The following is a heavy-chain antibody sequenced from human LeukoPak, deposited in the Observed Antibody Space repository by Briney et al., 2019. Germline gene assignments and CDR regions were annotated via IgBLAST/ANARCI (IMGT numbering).Heavy chain of an antibody. J-gene: IGHJ4*02. CDR2: ISVYNGNT. V-gene: IGHV1-18*01. D-gene: IGHD1-14*01. Sequence: GASVKVSCKASGYTFTSYGISWVRQAPGQGLEWMGWISVYNGNTNYAQKFQGRVTMTTDTSTSTAYMELRSLISDDTAVYYCARATAGNFDYWGQGTLVTVSS. CDR3: ARATAGNFDY. CDR1: GYTFTSYG.